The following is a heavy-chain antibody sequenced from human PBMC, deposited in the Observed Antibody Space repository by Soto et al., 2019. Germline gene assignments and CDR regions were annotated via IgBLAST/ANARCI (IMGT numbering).Heavy chain of an antibody. CDR1: GFTFSSYA. V-gene: IGHV3-30-3*01. CDR2: ISYDGSNK. CDR3: ARYHWRGYYPLSYIDY. Sequence: GGSLRLSCAASGFTFSSYAMHWVRQAPGKGLEWVAVISYDGSNKYYADSVKGRFTISRDNSKNTLYLQMNSLRAEDTAVYYCARYHWRGYYPLSYIDYRCQRTLVSVFS. D-gene: IGHD3-3*01. J-gene: IGHJ4*02.